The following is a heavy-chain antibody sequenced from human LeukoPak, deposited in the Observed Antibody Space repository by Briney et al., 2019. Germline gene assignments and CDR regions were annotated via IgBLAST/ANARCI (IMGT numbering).Heavy chain of an antibody. D-gene: IGHD3-10*01. CDR2: IYYSGST. J-gene: IGHJ5*02. CDR3: ASSYYYGSGEMNWFDP. V-gene: IGHV4-34*01. Sequence: SETLSLTCAVYGGSFSGYYWSWIRQPPGKGLEWIGSIYYSGSTYYNPSLKSRVTISVDTSKNQFSLKLSSATAADTAVYYCASSYYYGSGEMNWFDPWGQGTLVTVSS. CDR1: GGSFSGYY.